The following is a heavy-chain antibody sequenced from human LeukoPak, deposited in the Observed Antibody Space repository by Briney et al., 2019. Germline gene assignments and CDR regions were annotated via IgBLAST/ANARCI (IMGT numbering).Heavy chain of an antibody. J-gene: IGHJ4*02. CDR2: IYYSGST. Sequence: SETLSLTCTVSGSSISSGGYYWSWIRQHSGKGLEWIGYIYYSGSTYYNPSLKSRVTISVDTSKNQFSLKLSSVTAADTAVYYCARVVAVVVPAAIDYWGQGTLVTVSS. CDR3: ARVVAVVVPAAIDY. V-gene: IGHV4-31*03. D-gene: IGHD2-2*01. CDR1: GSSISSGGYY.